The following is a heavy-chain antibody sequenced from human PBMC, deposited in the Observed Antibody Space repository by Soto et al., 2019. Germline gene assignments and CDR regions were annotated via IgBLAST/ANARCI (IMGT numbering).Heavy chain of an antibody. CDR2: ISTYNGNT. CDR1: GYSFSNSG. V-gene: IGHV1-18*01. Sequence: GASVKVSCKASGYSFSNSGFSWMRQAPGQGLEWMGWISTYNGNTDYADSVKGRFTISRDNAKNTLYLQMNSLRVEDTAVYYCTRAALADTRYRWFDPWGRGTLVTVSS. CDR3: TRAALADTRYRWFDP. J-gene: IGHJ5*02. D-gene: IGHD6-19*01.